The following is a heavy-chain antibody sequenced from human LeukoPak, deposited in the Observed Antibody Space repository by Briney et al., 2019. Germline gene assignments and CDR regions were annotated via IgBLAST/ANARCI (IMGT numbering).Heavy chain of an antibody. Sequence: SGGSLRLSCAVSGFAFGSEAMSWVRQSPARGLEWVASISPGGGTTYYADYVKGRFTISRDNSKNSLFVQMNSLRAEDTAVYYCANGRQYGYWGQGTLVTVSS. J-gene: IGHJ4*02. CDR3: ANGRQYGY. CDR2: ISPGGGTT. CDR1: GFAFGSEA. V-gene: IGHV3-23*01. D-gene: IGHD1-26*01.